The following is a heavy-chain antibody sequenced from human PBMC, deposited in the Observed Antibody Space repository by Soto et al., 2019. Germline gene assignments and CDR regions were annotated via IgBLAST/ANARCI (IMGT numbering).Heavy chain of an antibody. Sequence: ASVKVSCKASGYTFTSYGISWVRQAPGQGLEWMGWISAYNGNTNYAQKLQGRVTMTTDTSTSTAYMELRSLRSDDTAVYYCARVSRSIAVAGTSDIWAQGTMVTVSS. V-gene: IGHV1-18*01. D-gene: IGHD6-19*01. J-gene: IGHJ3*02. CDR3: ARVSRSIAVAGTSDI. CDR2: ISAYNGNT. CDR1: GYTFTSYG.